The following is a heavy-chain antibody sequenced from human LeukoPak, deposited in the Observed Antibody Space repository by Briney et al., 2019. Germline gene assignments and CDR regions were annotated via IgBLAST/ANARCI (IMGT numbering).Heavy chain of an antibody. Sequence: ASVKVSCKASGYTFTGYGISWVRQAPGQGLEWMGWISAYNGNTNYAQKLQGRVTMTTDTSTSTAYMELRSLRSDDTAVYYCARDLFDYDFWSGYYSFDYWGQGTLVTVSS. D-gene: IGHD3-3*01. CDR3: ARDLFDYDFWSGYYSFDY. V-gene: IGHV1-18*01. J-gene: IGHJ4*02. CDR1: GYTFTGYG. CDR2: ISAYNGNT.